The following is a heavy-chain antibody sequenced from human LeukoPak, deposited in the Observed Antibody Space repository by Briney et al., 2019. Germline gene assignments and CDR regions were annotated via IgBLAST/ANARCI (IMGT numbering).Heavy chain of an antibody. CDR2: INPNSGGT. V-gene: IGHV1-2*06. CDR1: GYTFTGYY. D-gene: IGHD3-3*01. CDR3: ARDKSRITIFGVATYYFDY. J-gene: IGHJ4*02. Sequence: ASVKVSCKASGYTFTGYYMHWVRQAPGHGLEWMGRINPNSGGTNYAQKFQGRVTMTRDTSISTAYMELSRLGSDDTAVYYCARDKSRITIFGVATYYFDYWGQGTLVTVSS.